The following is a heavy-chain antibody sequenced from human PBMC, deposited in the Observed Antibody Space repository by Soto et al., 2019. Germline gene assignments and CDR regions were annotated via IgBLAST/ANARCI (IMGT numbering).Heavy chain of an antibody. Sequence: EVQLVESGGGLVKPGGSLRLSCAASGFTFSTYSMNWVRQAPGKGLEWVSSISSSSSYIYYADSVKGRFTISRDNAKNSPYLQMNSLRAEDTAVYYCARYDSSGYYWPYYYYGIDVWGQGTTVTVSS. CDR2: ISSSSSYI. CDR3: ARYDSSGYYWPYYYYGIDV. D-gene: IGHD3-22*01. CDR1: GFTFSTYS. V-gene: IGHV3-21*01. J-gene: IGHJ6*02.